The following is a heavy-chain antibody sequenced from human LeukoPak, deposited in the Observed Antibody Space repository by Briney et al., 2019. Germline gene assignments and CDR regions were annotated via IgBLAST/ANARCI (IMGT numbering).Heavy chain of an antibody. V-gene: IGHV1-69*13. CDR2: IIPIFGTT. J-gene: IGHJ3*01. Sequence: SVKVSCKASGGTFSSYFISWVRQAPGQGLEWMGGIIPIFGTTNYAQKFQGRVTITAAESTRTAYMELCSLRSEDTAVYYCAEARLSKLLLPDAFDVWGQGTMVTVSS. CDR1: GGTFSSYF. D-gene: IGHD3-22*01. CDR3: AEARLSKLLLPDAFDV.